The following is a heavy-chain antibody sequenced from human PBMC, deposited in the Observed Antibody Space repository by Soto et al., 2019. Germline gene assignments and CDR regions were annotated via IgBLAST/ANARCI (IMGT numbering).Heavy chain of an antibody. Sequence: KASETLSLTCTVSGGSISSGGYYWSWIRQHPGKGLEWIGYIYYSGSTYYNPSLKSRVTISVDTSKNQFSLKLSSVAAADTAVYYCARYGSGSTSRVSPVDYWGRGTLVTVS. CDR3: ARYGSGSTSRVSPVDY. CDR2: IYYSGST. D-gene: IGHD3-10*01. J-gene: IGHJ4*02. V-gene: IGHV4-31*03. CDR1: GGSISSGGYY.